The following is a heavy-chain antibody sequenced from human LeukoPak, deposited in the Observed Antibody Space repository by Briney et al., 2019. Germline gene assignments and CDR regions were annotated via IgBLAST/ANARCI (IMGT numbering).Heavy chain of an antibody. CDR2: ISSSSSYI. D-gene: IGHD6-13*01. J-gene: IGHJ4*02. CDR3: ARDRRWSADY. Sequence: PGGSLRLSCAASGFSFSTYSFSWVRQAPGKGLEWVSSISSSSSYIYYADSVKGRFTISRDNAKNSLYLQMNSLRAEDTAVYYCARDRRWSADYWGQGTLVTVSS. V-gene: IGHV3-21*01. CDR1: GFSFSTYS.